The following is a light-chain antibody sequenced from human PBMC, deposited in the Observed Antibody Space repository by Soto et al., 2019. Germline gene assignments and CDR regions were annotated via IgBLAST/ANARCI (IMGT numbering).Light chain of an antibody. J-gene: IGKJ3*01. CDR3: QQYGSSPFT. V-gene: IGKV3-20*01. CDR2: GAS. Sequence: EIVLTQSPGTLSLSSGERATLCCRASQSVSSNYLAWYQQKPGQAPRLLIYGASSRATGIPDRFSGSGSGTDFTLTISRLEPEDFAVYYCQQYGSSPFTFGPGTKVDIK. CDR1: QSVSSNY.